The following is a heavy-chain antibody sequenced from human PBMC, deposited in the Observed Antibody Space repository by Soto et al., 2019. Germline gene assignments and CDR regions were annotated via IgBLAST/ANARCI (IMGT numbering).Heavy chain of an antibody. D-gene: IGHD3-22*01. CDR2: IYYSGSN. J-gene: IGHJ4*02. CDR3: ARVIHYYDTSGSYAWYFDY. V-gene: IGHV4-59*01. CDR1: GGSISSYY. Sequence: PSETLSLTCTVSGGSISSYYWTWIRQPPGKGLEWIGHIYYSGSNSYNPSLKRRLSISVNTSKKEFSLKLSSVNAEDTAVYYCARVIHYYDTSGSYAWYFDYWGKGSLVTVS.